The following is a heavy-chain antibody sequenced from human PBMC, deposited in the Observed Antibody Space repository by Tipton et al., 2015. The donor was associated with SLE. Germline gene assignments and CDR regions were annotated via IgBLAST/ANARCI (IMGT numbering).Heavy chain of an antibody. D-gene: IGHD3-3*01. Sequence: TLSLTCTVSGGSISSGGHHWSWIRQHPGKGLEWIGYIYYSGSTYYNPSLKSRVTISVDTSKKQFSLKLSSVTAADTAVYYCAREAEIGVVIMGAFDIWGQGTMVTVSS. CDR1: GGSISSGGHH. V-gene: IGHV4-31*03. J-gene: IGHJ3*02. CDR3: AREAEIGVVIMGAFDI. CDR2: IYYSGST.